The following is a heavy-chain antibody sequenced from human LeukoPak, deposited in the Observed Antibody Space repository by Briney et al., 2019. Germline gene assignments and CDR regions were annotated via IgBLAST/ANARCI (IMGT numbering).Heavy chain of an antibody. CDR2: IYSGST. D-gene: IGHD5-18*01. J-gene: IGHJ4*02. Sequence: PSETLSLTCTVSGGSISGYYWSWIRQPPGKGLEWIGYIYSGSTDYNPSLKSRVTISVDTSKNQFSLQLSSVTAADTAVYYCARGFEYNYRYTFGYWGQGTLVTVSS. CDR3: ARGFEYNYRYTFGY. V-gene: IGHV4-59*01. CDR1: GGSISGYY.